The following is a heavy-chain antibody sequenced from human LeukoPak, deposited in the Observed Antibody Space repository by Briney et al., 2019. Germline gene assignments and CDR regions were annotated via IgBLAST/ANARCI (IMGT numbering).Heavy chain of an antibody. Sequence: SETLSLTCTVSGGSINNYYWNWIRQPAGKGLEWIGRVYASGSFRYNPSFNSRATMSVDASKNQVSLKVTSATAADTAVYYCARQEYSSPLYNWFDPWGQGTLVTVSS. J-gene: IGHJ5*02. CDR3: ARQEYSSPLYNWFDP. D-gene: IGHD6-6*01. CDR2: VYASGSF. V-gene: IGHV4-4*07. CDR1: GGSINNYY.